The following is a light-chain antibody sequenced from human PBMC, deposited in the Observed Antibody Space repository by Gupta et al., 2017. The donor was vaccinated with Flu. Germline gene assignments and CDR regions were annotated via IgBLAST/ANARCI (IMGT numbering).Light chain of an antibody. V-gene: IGLV1-44*01. CDR2: SNN. Sequence: QSVLTQPPPASGSPGQRVTISCSGSSPILGSNTVNWYQQLPGTAPKLLIYSNNQRPSGVPDRFSGSKSGTSASLAISGLQSEDEADYYRAAWDDSLNGRVFGGGTKLTVL. J-gene: IGLJ3*02. CDR3: AAWDDSLNGRV. CDR1: SPILGSNT.